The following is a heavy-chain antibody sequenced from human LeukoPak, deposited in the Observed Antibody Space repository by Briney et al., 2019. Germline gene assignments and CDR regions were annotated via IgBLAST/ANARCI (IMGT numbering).Heavy chain of an antibody. CDR1: GYTFTGYY. D-gene: IGHD3-9*01. Sequence: ASVKVSCKASGYTFTGYYMHWVRQAPGQGLEWMGWINPNSGGTNYAQKFQGRVTMTRDTSISTAYMELSRLRSDDTAVYYCARDRRGYDILTGYRYYYYTDVWGKGTTVTISS. CDR2: INPNSGGT. CDR3: ARDRRGYDILTGYRYYYYTDV. V-gene: IGHV1-2*02. J-gene: IGHJ6*03.